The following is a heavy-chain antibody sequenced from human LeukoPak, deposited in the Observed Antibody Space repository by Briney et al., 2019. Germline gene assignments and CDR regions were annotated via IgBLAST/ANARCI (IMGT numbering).Heavy chain of an antibody. Sequence: PGGSLRLSCAASGFTFSSYWMHWVRQAPGKGLAWVSRINRDGSSTTYADSVKGRVTISRDNTKNTVYLQMNSLRAEDTAVYYCARGRLWNIDYWGQGTLVTVSS. CDR1: GFTFSSYW. V-gene: IGHV3-74*01. J-gene: IGHJ4*02. CDR2: INRDGSST. D-gene: IGHD1/OR15-1a*01. CDR3: ARGRLWNIDY.